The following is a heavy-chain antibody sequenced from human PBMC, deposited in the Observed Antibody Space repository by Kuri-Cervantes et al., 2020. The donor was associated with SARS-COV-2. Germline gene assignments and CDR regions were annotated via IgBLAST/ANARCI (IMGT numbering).Heavy chain of an antibody. Sequence: GESLKISCSASGFTFSSYAMHWVRQAPGKGLEYVSAISSNGGSTYYADSVKGRFTISRDNSKNTLYLQMSSLRAEDTAVYYCSSWRTQYYFDYWGQGTLVTVSS. CDR3: SSWRTQYYFDY. J-gene: IGHJ4*02. D-gene: IGHD6-13*01. CDR2: ISSNGGST. CDR1: GFTFSSYA. V-gene: IGHV3-64D*09.